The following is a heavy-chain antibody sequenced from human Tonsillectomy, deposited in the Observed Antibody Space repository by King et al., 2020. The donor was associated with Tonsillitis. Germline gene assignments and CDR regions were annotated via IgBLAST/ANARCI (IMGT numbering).Heavy chain of an antibody. D-gene: IGHD3/OR15-3a*01. CDR2: ITPTSSHT. CDR3: ATLGMSFADFDN. CDR1: GFNFDDYY. J-gene: IGHJ4*02. V-gene: IGHV3-11*06. Sequence: VQLVESGGGLVKPGGSLRLSCTASGFNFDDYYMTWIRQVPGKGLEWISYITPTSSHTNSADSVKGRFTISRDNSKSQLYLQMNSLRGEDTAVYYCATLGMSFADFDNWGQGALVSVSS.